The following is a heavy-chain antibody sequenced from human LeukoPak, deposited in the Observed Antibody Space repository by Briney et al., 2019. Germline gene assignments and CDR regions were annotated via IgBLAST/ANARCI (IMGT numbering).Heavy chain of an antibody. V-gene: IGHV1-2*06. CDR3: ARDRFESSSSWYDRDY. CDR1: GYTFTGYY. Sequence: ASVKVSCKASGYTFTGYYMHWVRQAPGQGLEWMGRINPNSGGANYAQKFQGRVTMTRDTSISTAYMELSRLRSDDTAVYYCARDRFESSSSWYDRDYWGQGTLVTVSS. CDR2: INPNSGGA. J-gene: IGHJ4*02. D-gene: IGHD6-13*01.